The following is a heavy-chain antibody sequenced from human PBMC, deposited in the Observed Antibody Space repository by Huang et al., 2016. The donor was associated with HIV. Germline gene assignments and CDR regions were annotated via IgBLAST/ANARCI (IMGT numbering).Heavy chain of an antibody. Sequence: QVQLVQSGAEVRKPGASVKVSCEASGYSFASYDINWVRQATGQGLEGSGWMNPNSGNTGYAQKFQGRVTMTRNTSISTAYMELSSLRSEDTAKYFCVRGWYIAALPYFDYWGQGTLVTVSS. CDR2: MNPNSGNT. V-gene: IGHV1-8*01. CDR1: GYSFASYD. CDR3: VRGWYIAALPYFDY. J-gene: IGHJ4*02. D-gene: IGHD6-6*01.